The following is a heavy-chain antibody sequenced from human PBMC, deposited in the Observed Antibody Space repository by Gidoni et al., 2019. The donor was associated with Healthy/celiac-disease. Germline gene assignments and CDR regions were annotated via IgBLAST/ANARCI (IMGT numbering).Heavy chain of an antibody. CDR2: ISGSGGST. Sequence: EVQLLESGGGLVQPGGSLRLSCAAPGFPFSSSAMSWVRQASGKGLEWVSAISGSGGSTYYADSVKGRFTISRDNSKNTLYLQMNSLRAEDTAVYYCAKDQVNYGDTGPFDYWGQGTLVTVSS. CDR1: GFPFSSSA. CDR3: AKDQVNYGDTGPFDY. J-gene: IGHJ4*02. D-gene: IGHD4-17*01. V-gene: IGHV3-23*01.